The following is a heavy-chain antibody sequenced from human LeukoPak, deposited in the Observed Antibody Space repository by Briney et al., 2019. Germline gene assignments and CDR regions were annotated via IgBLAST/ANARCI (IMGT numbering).Heavy chain of an antibody. Sequence: SETLSLTCTVSGGSVSSGSYYWSCTRQPPGKGLEWIGYIYYSGSTNYKSSLKSRVTISVDTSKNQFSLKLSSVTAADTAVYYCATMHSSAWYSYWGQGTLVTVSS. CDR1: GGSVSSGSYY. CDR3: ATMHSSAWYSY. CDR2: IYYSGST. V-gene: IGHV4-61*01. D-gene: IGHD6-19*01. J-gene: IGHJ4*02.